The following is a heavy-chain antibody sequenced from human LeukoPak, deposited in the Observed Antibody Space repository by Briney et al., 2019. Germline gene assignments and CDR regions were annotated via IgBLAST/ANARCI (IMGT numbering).Heavy chain of an antibody. J-gene: IGHJ4*02. D-gene: IGHD1-14*01. CDR3: ARDRAYKPDY. V-gene: IGHV1-2*06. Sequence: GASVKVSCKASGYTFTGYYMHWVRRAPGQGLEWVGRINPNSGGTNYAQKFQGRVTMTRDTSISTAYMELSRLRSDDTAVYYCARDRAYKPDYWGQGTLVTVSS. CDR1: GYTFTGYY. CDR2: INPNSGGT.